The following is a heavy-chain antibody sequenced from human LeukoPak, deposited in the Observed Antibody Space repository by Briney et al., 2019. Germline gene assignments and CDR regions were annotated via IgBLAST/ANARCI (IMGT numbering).Heavy chain of an antibody. D-gene: IGHD1/OR15-1a*01. J-gene: IGHJ4*02. CDR2: IIPILGIA. CDR3: ARFGTAATQVWTGY. CDR1: GYTFTGYY. Sequence: ASVKVSCKASGYTFTGYYMHWVRQAPGQGLEWMGRIIPILGIANYAQKFQGRVTITADKSTSTAYMELSSLRSEDTAVYYCARFGTAATQVWTGYWGQGTLVTVSS. V-gene: IGHV1-69*02.